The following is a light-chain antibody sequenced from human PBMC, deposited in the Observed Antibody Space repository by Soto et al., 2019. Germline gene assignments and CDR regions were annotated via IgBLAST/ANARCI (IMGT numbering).Light chain of an antibody. CDR3: SSYAGGNTGV. Sequence: QSVLTQPASVSGSPGQSITISCTGTNSDVGNYDLVSWYEHHPGKAPRLIIYEVTKRPSGGSDRFSGSKSGNTASLTISGLQAEDEGDYYCSSYAGGNTGVFGGGTKLTVL. V-gene: IGLV2-23*02. CDR2: EVT. CDR1: NSDVGNYDL. J-gene: IGLJ3*02.